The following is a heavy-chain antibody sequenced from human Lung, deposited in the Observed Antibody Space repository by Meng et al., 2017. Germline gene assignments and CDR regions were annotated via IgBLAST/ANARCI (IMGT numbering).Heavy chain of an antibody. J-gene: IGHJ4*02. Sequence: QFQLVQPGTEVKKRGSPVKVACKTSGDFFSTQTFSWVRQAPGQGLEWMGGLIAVFDKTKAEPRFQDRVTFTADESTSTAYMDLSSLTFDKTAVYFCARGRGNEPLFDYWGRGPLVTVSS. CDR1: GDFFSTQT. D-gene: IGHD1-14*01. CDR2: LIAVFDKT. CDR3: ARGRGNEPLFDY. V-gene: IGHV1-69*12.